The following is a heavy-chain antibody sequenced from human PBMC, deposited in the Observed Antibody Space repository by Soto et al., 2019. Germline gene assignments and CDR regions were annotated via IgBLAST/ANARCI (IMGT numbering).Heavy chain of an antibody. CDR1: GFTFSSYA. V-gene: IGHV3-30-3*01. CDR3: ARLRYYYDSTTYSDGQPADY. Sequence: QVQLVDSGGGVVQPGGSLRLSCAASGFTFSSYAMYWVRQAPGKGLEWMAFISHDGNNTYYADSVKGRFSISRDNSKNTLYLQMNSLRTEDTAMFYCARLRYYYDSTTYSDGQPADYWGLGTLVTVSS. CDR2: ISHDGNNT. D-gene: IGHD3-22*01. J-gene: IGHJ4*02.